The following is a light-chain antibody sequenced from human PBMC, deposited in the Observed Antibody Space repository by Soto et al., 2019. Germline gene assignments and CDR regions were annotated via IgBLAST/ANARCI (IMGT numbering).Light chain of an antibody. CDR3: ATWDDSLTGPVE. CDR1: SSNIGSNY. V-gene: IGLV1-47*01. CDR2: RDN. J-gene: IGLJ2*01. Sequence: QSVLTQPPSASGTPGQRVTISCSGSSSNIGSNYVYWYQQLPGTAPKLLIFRDNQRPSGVPDRFSGSRSGTSGSLAISGLRSEEEAEYYCATWDDSLTGPVEFGGGTKVTVL.